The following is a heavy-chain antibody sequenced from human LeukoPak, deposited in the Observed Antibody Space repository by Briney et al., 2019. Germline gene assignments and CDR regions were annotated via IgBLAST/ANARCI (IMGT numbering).Heavy chain of an antibody. CDR3: TRSITMIVVAINDAFDI. V-gene: IGHV3-73*01. Sequence: PGGSLRLSCAASGFTFSGSAMHWVRQASGKGLEWVGRIRSKANSYATAYAASVKGRFTISRDDSKNTAYLQMNSLKTEDTAVYYCTRSITMIVVAINDAFDIWGQGTMVTVSS. CDR1: GFTFSGSA. J-gene: IGHJ3*02. CDR2: IRSKANSYAT. D-gene: IGHD3-22*01.